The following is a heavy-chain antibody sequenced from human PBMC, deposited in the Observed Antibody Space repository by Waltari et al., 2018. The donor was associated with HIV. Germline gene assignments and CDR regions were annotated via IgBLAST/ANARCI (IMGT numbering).Heavy chain of an antibody. CDR1: GSTFVDYA. V-gene: IGHV3-9*01. J-gene: IGHJ5*02. CDR2: SSWNSVRI. Sequence: EVQLVESGGGLVQPGRSLRLSCAASGSTFVDYAMHWVRQAPGKGLEWVSSSSWNSVRITYADSVRGRFTVSRDNAKNYLYLQMNSLRPDDTAFYYCARGPMYNWFDPWGQGSLVTVSS. D-gene: IGHD3-10*01. CDR3: ARGPMYNWFDP.